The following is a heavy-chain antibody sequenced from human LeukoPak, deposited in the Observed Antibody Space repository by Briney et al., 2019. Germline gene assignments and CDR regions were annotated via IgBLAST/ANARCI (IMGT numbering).Heavy chain of an antibody. V-gene: IGHV3-7*01. CDR3: ASVPSCSGGSCYWYYSDY. CDR1: GFTFSSYW. D-gene: IGHD2-15*01. Sequence: GGSLRLSCAASGFTFSSYWMSWVRQAPGKGLEWVANIKQDGSEKYDVDSVKGRFTISRDNAKNSLYLQMNSLRAEDTAVYYCASVPSCSGGSCYWYYSDYWGQGTLVTVSS. J-gene: IGHJ4*02. CDR2: IKQDGSEK.